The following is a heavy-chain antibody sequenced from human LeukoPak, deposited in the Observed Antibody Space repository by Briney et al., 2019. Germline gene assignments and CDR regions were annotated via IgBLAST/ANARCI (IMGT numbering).Heavy chain of an antibody. CDR1: GYTFTSYA. V-gene: IGHV7-4-1*02. J-gene: IGHJ5*02. D-gene: IGHD2-2*01. CDR2: INTNTGNP. CDR3: VRSSGNIVVVPAAIPGWFDP. Sequence: ASVKVSCKASGYTFTSYAMNWVRQAPGQGLEWMGWINTNTGNPTYAQGFTGRFVFSLDTSVSTAYLQISSLKAEDTAVYYCVRSSGNIVVVPAAIPGWFDPWGQGTLVTVSS.